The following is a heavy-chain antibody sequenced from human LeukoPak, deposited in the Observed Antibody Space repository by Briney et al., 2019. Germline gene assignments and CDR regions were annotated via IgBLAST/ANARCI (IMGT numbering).Heavy chain of an antibody. J-gene: IGHJ5*02. CDR2: IIPIFGTA. CDR3: ASGGGYCSSTSCYIGWFDP. D-gene: IGHD2-2*02. Sequence: SVKVSCKASGGTFSSYAISWVRQAPGRGLEWMGGIIPIFGTANYAQKFQGRVTITRDTSASTAYMELSSLRSEDMAVYYCASGGGYCSSTSCYIGWFDPWGQGTLVTVSS. V-gene: IGHV1-69*05. CDR1: GGTFSSYA.